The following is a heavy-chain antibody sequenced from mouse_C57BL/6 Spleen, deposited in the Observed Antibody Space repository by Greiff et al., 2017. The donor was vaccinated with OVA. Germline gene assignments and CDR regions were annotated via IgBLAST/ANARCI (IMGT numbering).Heavy chain of an antibody. J-gene: IGHJ2*01. CDR1: GFTFNTYA. Sequence: EVMLVESGGGLVQPKGSLKLSCAASGFTFNTYAMHWVRQAPGKGLEWVARIRSKSSNYATYYADSVKDRFTISRDDSQSMLYLQMNNLKTEDTAMYYGVREGSFGDYFDYWGQGTTLTVSS. CDR2: IRSKSSNYAT. V-gene: IGHV10-3*01. CDR3: VREGSFGDYFDY.